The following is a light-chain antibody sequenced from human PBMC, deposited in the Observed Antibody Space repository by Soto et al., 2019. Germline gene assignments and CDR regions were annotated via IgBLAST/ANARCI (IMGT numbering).Light chain of an antibody. CDR1: QSVSRT. Sequence: EVVLTQSPATLSLSPGERANLSCRTSQSVSRTLAWYQQKSGQAPRLLIYDASNRATGIPTRFSGSGSGTDFTLTISSLGPEDLAVYYCQQRYSWPQTFGQGTKVEIK. CDR2: DAS. J-gene: IGKJ1*01. V-gene: IGKV3-11*01. CDR3: QQRYSWPQT.